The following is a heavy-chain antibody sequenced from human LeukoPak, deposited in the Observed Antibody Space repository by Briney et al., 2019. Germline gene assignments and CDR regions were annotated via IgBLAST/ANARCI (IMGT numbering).Heavy chain of an antibody. CDR1: GGSFSGYY. CDR2: ISHIGRT. Sequence: SETLSHTCAVHGGSFSGYYWSWIRQPPGKGLEWVGQISHIGRTNYNPSLKSRVTISLDKTSNRFPLKLSSVTAAHTAVYCVARDFEHWGQGTLATVSS. CDR3: ARDFEH. V-gene: IGHV4-34*01. J-gene: IGHJ1*01.